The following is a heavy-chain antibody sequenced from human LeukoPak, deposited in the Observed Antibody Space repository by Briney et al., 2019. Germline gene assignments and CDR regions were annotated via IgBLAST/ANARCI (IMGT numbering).Heavy chain of an antibody. CDR3: ARQRAYGSGSYFAYYYGMDV. J-gene: IGHJ6*04. V-gene: IGHV1-69*13. Sequence: SVKVSCTASGGTFSSYAISWVRQAPGQGLEWMGGIIPLFGTANYAQKFQGRVTITADESTSTAYMELSSLRSEDTAVYYCARQRAYGSGSYFAYYYGMDVWGKGTTVTVSS. D-gene: IGHD3-10*01. CDR1: GGTFSSYA. CDR2: IIPLFGTA.